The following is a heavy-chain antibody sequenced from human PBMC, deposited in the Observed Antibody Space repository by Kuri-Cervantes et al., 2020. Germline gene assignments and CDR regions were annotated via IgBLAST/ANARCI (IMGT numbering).Heavy chain of an antibody. CDR2: INWNGGST. CDR1: GFTFDDYG. J-gene: IGHJ6*02. V-gene: IGHV3-20*04. CDR3: ARDQLVVVITYYWYYGMDV. Sequence: GGSLRLSCAASGFTFDDYGMSWVRQAPGKGLEWVSGINWNGGSTGYADSVKGRFTISRDNAKNSLYLQMNSLRAEDTAVYYCARDQLVVVITYYWYYGMDVWGQGTTVTVSS. D-gene: IGHD3-22*01.